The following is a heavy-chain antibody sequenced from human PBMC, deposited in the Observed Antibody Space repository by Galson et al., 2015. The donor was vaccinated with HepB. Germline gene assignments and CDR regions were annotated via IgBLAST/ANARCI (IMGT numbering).Heavy chain of an antibody. CDR2: MSGSGGST. V-gene: IGHV3-23*01. D-gene: IGHD4-17*01. Sequence: SLRLSCAASGVRFSKYAMSWVRQAPGKGLEWVAKMSGSGGSTYYTKSVKGLFTISKDNSKYTLYLQISSLRAEDTAVYYCAKEPEYGDYFHYWGQGALVTVSS. CDR3: AKEPEYGDYFHY. CDR1: GVRFSKYA. J-gene: IGHJ4*02.